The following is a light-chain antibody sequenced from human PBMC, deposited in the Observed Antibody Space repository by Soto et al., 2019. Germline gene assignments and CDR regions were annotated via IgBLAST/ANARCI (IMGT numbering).Light chain of an antibody. Sequence: DIQMTQSPSTLSASVGDRVTITCRASQSISTWLAWYQQKPGKAPKLLIFDASTLQSGVPSRFSGSGSGTNFTLPIRSLQPEDFATYYCQQANSFPWTFGQGTKVDIK. CDR2: DAS. CDR1: QSISTW. CDR3: QQANSFPWT. V-gene: IGKV1-5*01. J-gene: IGKJ1*01.